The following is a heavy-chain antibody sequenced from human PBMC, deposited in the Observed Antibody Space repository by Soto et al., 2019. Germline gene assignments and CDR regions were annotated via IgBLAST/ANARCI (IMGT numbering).Heavy chain of an antibody. D-gene: IGHD4-4*01. V-gene: IGHV3-74*01. CDR1: GFTISTHW. CDR2: VDASGTGT. J-gene: IGHJ4*02. Sequence: GGSLRLSCAVSGFTISTHWMHWVRQGPGEGLVWVSRVDASGTGTSYAESVRGRFTISRGTAKNTVYLQMDNLRPEDTAVYYCGTVFEYWGQGTPVTVSS. CDR3: GTVFEY.